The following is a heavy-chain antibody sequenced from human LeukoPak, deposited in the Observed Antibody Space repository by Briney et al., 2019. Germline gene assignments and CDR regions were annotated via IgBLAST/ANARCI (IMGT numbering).Heavy chain of an antibody. J-gene: IGHJ4*02. V-gene: IGHV4-34*01. CDR2: MHHRGST. Sequence: SETLSLTCAVYDTSFSGYYWSWIRQPPGKGLEWIGEMHHRGSTNYNPSLKSRVSISVDTSKKQFSMNLTSVTAADTAVYYCARAYYSTSFYPYWGQGTLVTVSS. CDR1: DTSFSGYY. CDR3: ARAYYSTSFYPY. D-gene: IGHD6-13*01.